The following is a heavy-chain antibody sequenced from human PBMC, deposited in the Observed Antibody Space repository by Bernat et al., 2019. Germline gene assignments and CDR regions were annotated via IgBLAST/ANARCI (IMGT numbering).Heavy chain of an antibody. Sequence: QVQLVESGGGVVQPGRSLRLSCAASGFTFSSYAMHWVRQAPGKGLEWVAVISYDGSNKYYADSVKGRFTISRDNSKNTLYLQMNSLRAEDTAVYYCATPPGIAVAGTGYFDYWGQGTLVTVSS. D-gene: IGHD6-19*01. CDR1: GFTFSSYA. J-gene: IGHJ4*02. CDR3: ATPPGIAVAGTGYFDY. V-gene: IGHV3-30*01. CDR2: ISYDGSNK.